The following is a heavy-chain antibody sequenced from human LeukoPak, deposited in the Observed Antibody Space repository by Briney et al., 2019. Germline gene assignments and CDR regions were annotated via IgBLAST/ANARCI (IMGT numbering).Heavy chain of an antibody. CDR3: ARGDYGDYVLLDY. V-gene: IGHV3-21*01. Sequence: PGGPLRLSCAASGFTFSNYWMSWVRQAPGKGLEWVSSISSSSSYIYYADSVKGRFTISRDNAKNSLYLQMNSLRAEDTAVYYCARGDYGDYVLLDYWGQGTLVTVSS. J-gene: IGHJ4*02. CDR1: GFTFSNYW. D-gene: IGHD4-17*01. CDR2: ISSSSSYI.